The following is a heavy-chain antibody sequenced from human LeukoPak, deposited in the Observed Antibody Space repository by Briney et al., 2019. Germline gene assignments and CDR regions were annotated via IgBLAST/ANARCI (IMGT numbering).Heavy chain of an antibody. CDR2: IFHSGNT. CDR1: GDSISSSIW. D-gene: IGHD6-25*01. V-gene: IGHV4-4*02. J-gene: IGHJ4*02. Sequence: PSGTLSLTCAVSGDSISSSIWWTWVRQSPGKGLEWIGEIFHSGNTNYNSFLKSRVTISVDKSENQFSLKLRYMTAADTAVYYCASKAGINPLGHWGQGILVTVSS. CDR3: ASKAGINPLGH.